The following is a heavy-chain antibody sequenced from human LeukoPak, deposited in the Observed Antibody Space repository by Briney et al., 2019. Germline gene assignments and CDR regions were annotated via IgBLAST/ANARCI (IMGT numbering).Heavy chain of an antibody. J-gene: IGHJ4*02. CDR2: ISSSGSML. Sequence: PRGSLRLSCAASGFTFSSYSMNWVRQAPGKGLEWVSYISSSGSMLHYADSVEGRFTISRDNAKNSLYLQMSSLRVEDTAVYYCTRRPYSSSWYYFDYWGQGTLVTVSS. D-gene: IGHD6-13*01. CDR1: GFTFSSYS. CDR3: TRRPYSSSWYYFDY. V-gene: IGHV3-48*04.